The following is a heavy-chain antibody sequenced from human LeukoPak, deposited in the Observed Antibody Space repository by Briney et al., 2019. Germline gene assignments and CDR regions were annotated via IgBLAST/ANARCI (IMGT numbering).Heavy chain of an antibody. V-gene: IGHV3-48*01. D-gene: IGHD1-26*01. J-gene: IGHJ4*02. CDR3: ARLGMGAPDY. Sequence: GSLRLSCAASGFTFSSYSMNWVRQAPGKGLEWVSYISSSSSTIYYADSVKGRFTTSRDNAKNSLYLQMNSPRAEDTAVYYCARLGMGAPDYWGQGTLVTVSS. CDR2: ISSSSSTI. CDR1: GFTFSSYS.